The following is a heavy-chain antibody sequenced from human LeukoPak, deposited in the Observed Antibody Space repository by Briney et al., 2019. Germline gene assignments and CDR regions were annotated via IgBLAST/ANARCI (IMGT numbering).Heavy chain of an antibody. V-gene: IGHV3-74*01. CDR2: INGDGSST. CDR1: GFTFRSYW. D-gene: IGHD1-7*01. Sequence: GGSLRLSCAASGFTFRSYWMHWVRQAPGKGLVWVSRINGDGSSTSYADSVKGRFTISRDNAKSTQYLQMSSLRAEDTAVYYCAGGELLLDYWGQGTLVTVSS. J-gene: IGHJ4*02. CDR3: AGGELLLDY.